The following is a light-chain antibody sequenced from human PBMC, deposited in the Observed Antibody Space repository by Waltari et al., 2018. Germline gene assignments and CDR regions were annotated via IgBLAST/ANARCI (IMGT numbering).Light chain of an antibody. CDR3: SSYAGCSTVI. Sequence: QSALTQPASVSGSPGQPITISCTGTSSDVGSYSHVSWYQQYPGKAPKLIIYDLTKRPSGVSTRFSGSKSGNTASLTISGLQADDEADYFCSSYAGCSTVIFGRGTMVTVL. V-gene: IGLV2-23*02. CDR1: SSDVGSYSH. J-gene: IGLJ2*01. CDR2: DLT.